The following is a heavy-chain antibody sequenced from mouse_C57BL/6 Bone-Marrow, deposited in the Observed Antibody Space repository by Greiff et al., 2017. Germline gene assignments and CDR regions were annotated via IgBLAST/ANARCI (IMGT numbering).Heavy chain of an antibody. CDR1: GYAFSSSW. CDR3: SRAYYYDHFDY. CDR2: IYPGDGDT. J-gene: IGHJ2*01. V-gene: IGHV1-82*01. D-gene: IGHD1-1*01. Sequence: QVQLKQSGPELVKPGASVKISCKASGYAFSSSWMNWVKQRPGKGLEWIGRIYPGDGDTNYNGKFKGKATLTADKSSSTAYMQLSSLTSEDSAVYFCSRAYYYDHFDYWGQGTTLTVSA.